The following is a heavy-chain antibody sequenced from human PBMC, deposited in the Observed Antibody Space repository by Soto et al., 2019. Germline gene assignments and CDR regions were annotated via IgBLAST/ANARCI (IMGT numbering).Heavy chain of an antibody. CDR2: ISYDGSNK. CDR1: GFTFSSYA. CDR3: ARGGWTMIVVDDPWYFEL. D-gene: IGHD3-22*01. V-gene: IGHV3-30-3*01. J-gene: IGHJ2*01. Sequence: QVQLVESGGGVVQPGRSLRLSCAASGFTFSSYAMHWVRQAPGKGLEWVAVISYDGSNKYYADSVKGRFTISRDNSKNTLYLQMNRLSAEDTAVYYCARGGWTMIVVDDPWYFELWGRGTLVTVSS.